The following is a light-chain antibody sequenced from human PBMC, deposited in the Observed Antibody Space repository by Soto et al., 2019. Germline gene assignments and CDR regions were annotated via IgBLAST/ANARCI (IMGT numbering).Light chain of an antibody. CDR1: QSVSSH. V-gene: IGKV3-15*01. CDR3: QQYNNWPPEIT. Sequence: TVWTQSQGTLSLSLGERATLSCRASQSVSSHLAWYQQKPGQAPRLLIYGASTRATGIPARFSGSGSGTEFTLTISSLQSEDFAVNYCQQYNNWPPEITFGQGTLLEIK. J-gene: IGKJ5*01. CDR2: GAS.